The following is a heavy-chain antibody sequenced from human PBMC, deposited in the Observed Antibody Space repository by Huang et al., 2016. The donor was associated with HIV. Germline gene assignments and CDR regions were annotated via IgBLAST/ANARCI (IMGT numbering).Heavy chain of an antibody. V-gene: IGHV1-2*02. CDR2: INPNSGGT. J-gene: IGHJ4*02. D-gene: IGHD3-3*01. Sequence: QVQLVQSGAEVKKPGASVKVSCKASGYTFTGYYMHWVRQAPGQGLEWMGWINPNSGGTNYAQKFQGRVTMTRETAISTSYMELSRLRSDDTAVYYCARDPAPYDFWSGYYTYYFDYWGQGTLVTVSS. CDR3: ARDPAPYDFWSGYYTYYFDY. CDR1: GYTFTGYY.